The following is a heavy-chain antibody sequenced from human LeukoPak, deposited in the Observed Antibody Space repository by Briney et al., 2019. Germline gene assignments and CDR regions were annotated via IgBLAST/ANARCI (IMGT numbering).Heavy chain of an antibody. D-gene: IGHD2-21*02. V-gene: IGHV3-30*04. Sequence: PGGSLRLSCAASGFTFSSYAMHWVRQAPGKGLEWVAVISYDGSNKYYADSVKGRFTISRDNSKNTLYLQMNSLRAEDTAVYYCARSSVVVTAYPDYWGQGTLVTVSS. CDR1: GFTFSSYA. CDR2: ISYDGSNK. CDR3: ARSSVVVTAYPDY. J-gene: IGHJ4*02.